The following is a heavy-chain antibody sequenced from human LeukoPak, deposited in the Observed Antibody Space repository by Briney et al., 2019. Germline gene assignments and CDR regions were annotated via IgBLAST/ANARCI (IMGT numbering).Heavy chain of an antibody. V-gene: IGHV1-8*01. Sequence: GASVKVSCKASGYTFTSYDINWVRQATGQGLEWMGWMNPNSGNTGYAQKFQGRVTMTRDTSISTAYMELSRLRSDDTAVYYCARSDWGSDAFDIWGQGTMVTVSS. CDR1: GYTFTSYD. CDR3: ARSDWGSDAFDI. CDR2: MNPNSGNT. J-gene: IGHJ3*02. D-gene: IGHD7-27*01.